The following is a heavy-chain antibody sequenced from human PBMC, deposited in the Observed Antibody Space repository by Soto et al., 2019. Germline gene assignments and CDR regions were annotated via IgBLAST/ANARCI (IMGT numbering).Heavy chain of an antibody. V-gene: IGHV3-74*01. J-gene: IGHJ6*03. Sequence: PGGSLRLSCAASGFTFSSYWMHWVRQAPGKGLVWVSRINSDGSSTSYADSVKGRFTISRDNAKNTLYLQMNSLRAEDTAVYYCARAGSTSCYACYYYYYYMDVWGKGTTVTVSS. CDR2: INSDGSST. CDR3: ARAGSTSCYACYYYYYYMDV. D-gene: IGHD2-2*01. CDR1: GFTFSSYW.